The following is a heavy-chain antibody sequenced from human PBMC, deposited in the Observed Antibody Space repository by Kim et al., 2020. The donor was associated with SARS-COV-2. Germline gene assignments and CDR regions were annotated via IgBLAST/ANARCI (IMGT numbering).Heavy chain of an antibody. CDR1: GYTFTSYV. V-gene: IGHV1-3*01. D-gene: IGHD5-12*01. CDR3: ARASSAYSSYAF. J-gene: IGHJ4*02. CDR2: INADNGNT. Sequence: ASVKVSCKASGYTFTSYVMHWVRQAPGQGLEWMGWINADNGNTKYSQKFQGRVTITRDTSATTAYMELSSLRSEDTAVYYCARASSAYSSYAFWGQGTLVTVSS.